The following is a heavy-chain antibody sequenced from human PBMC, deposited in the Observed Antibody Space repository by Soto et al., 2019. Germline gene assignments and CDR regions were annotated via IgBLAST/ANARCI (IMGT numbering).Heavy chain of an antibody. D-gene: IGHD4-17*01. CDR3: AREDTVTTHYYGMDV. J-gene: IGHJ6*02. CDR2: IIPIFGTA. CDR1: GGTFSSYA. V-gene: IGHV1-69*13. Sequence: GASVKVSCKASGGTFSSYAISWVRQAPGQGLEWMGGIIPIFGTANYAQKFQGRVTITADESTSTAYMELSSLRSEDTAVYYCAREDTVTTHYYGMDVWGQGTTVTVSS.